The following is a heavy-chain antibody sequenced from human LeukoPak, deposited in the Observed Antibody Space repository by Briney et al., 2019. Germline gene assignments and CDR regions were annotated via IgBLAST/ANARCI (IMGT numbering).Heavy chain of an antibody. J-gene: IGHJ6*02. Sequence: ASVKVSCKASGYTFTGYYMHWVRQAPGQGLEWMGWINPNSGVTVYAQTFQGRVTLTRDTSISTAYMDLSRLRSDDTAVYYCARRSDYCSSTSCSNYYYGLDVWGQGTTVTVSS. CDR2: INPNSGVT. CDR3: ARRSDYCSSTSCSNYYYGLDV. CDR1: GYTFTGYY. V-gene: IGHV1-2*02. D-gene: IGHD2-2*01.